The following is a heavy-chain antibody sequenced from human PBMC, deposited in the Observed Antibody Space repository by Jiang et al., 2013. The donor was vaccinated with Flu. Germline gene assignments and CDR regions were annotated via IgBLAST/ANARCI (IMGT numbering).Heavy chain of an antibody. J-gene: IGHJ6*02. CDR2: VSYSGRT. CDR3: ARHRINSMFYYYYGMDV. D-gene: IGHD2-15*01. V-gene: IGHV4-39*01. Sequence: GLVKPSGTLSLTCTVSGVSVSSTDFYWVWIRQPPGKGPEWIGSVSYSGRTHYNPSLKSRLVILVDTSKNQFSLKLSSVTATDTAAYYCARHRINSMFYYYYGMDVWGPGTTVIVSS. CDR1: GVSVSSTDFY.